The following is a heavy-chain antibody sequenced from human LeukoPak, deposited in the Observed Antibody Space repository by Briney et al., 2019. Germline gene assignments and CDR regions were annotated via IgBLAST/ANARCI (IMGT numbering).Heavy chain of an antibody. Sequence: PGGSLRLSCAASGFTFSSYWMGWVRQAPGKGLEWVANIRQDGGENHYVDSVKGRFTIPRDNARNSLYLQTNSLRAEDTAVYYCTKWSTSGSYYTEWGQGTLVTVSS. CDR2: IRQDGGEN. D-gene: IGHD3-10*01. CDR1: GFTFSSYW. V-gene: IGHV3-7*01. CDR3: TKWSTSGSYYTE. J-gene: IGHJ4*02.